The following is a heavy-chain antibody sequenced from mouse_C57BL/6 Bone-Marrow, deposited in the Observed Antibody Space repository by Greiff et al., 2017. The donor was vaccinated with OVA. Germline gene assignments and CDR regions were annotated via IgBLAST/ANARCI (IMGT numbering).Heavy chain of an antibody. CDR2: ISSGGSYT. Sequence: EVKLMESGGDLVKPGGSLKLSCAASGFTFSSYGMSWVRQTPDKRLEWVATISSGGSYTYYPDSVKGRFTISRDNAKNTLYLQMSSLKSEDTAMYYCARHGLGPCDYWGQGTTLTVSS. J-gene: IGHJ2*01. CDR1: GFTFSSYG. D-gene: IGHD4-1*01. CDR3: ARHGLGPCDY. V-gene: IGHV5-6*01.